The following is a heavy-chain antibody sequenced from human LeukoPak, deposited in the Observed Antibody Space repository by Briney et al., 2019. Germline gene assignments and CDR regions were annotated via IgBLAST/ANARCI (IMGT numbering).Heavy chain of an antibody. CDR1: GFTVSSNY. Sequence: PGGSLRLSCAASGFTVSSNYMSWVRQAPGKGLEWVSVIYSGGSTYYADSVKGRFIISRHNSKNTPYLQMNSLRAEDAAVYYCARGYYYDSSGYTYWGQGTLVTVSS. D-gene: IGHD3-22*01. J-gene: IGHJ4*02. CDR3: ARGYYYDSSGYTY. V-gene: IGHV3-53*04. CDR2: IYSGGST.